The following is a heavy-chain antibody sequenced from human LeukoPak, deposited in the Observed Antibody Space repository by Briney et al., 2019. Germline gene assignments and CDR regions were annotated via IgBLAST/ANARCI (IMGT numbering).Heavy chain of an antibody. J-gene: IGHJ4*02. CDR1: GGSFSGYY. Sequence: PSETLSLTCAVYGGSFSGYYWSWIRQPPGKGLEWIGEINHSGSTNYNPSLKSRVTISVDTSKNQFSLKLSSVTAADTAVYYCARGRRLWLPRGERNFDYWGQGTLVTVSS. V-gene: IGHV4-34*01. CDR2: INHSGST. CDR3: ARGRRLWLPRGERNFDY. D-gene: IGHD5-18*01.